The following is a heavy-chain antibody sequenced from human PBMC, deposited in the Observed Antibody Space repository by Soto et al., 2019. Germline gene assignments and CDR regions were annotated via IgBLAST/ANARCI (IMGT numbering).Heavy chain of an antibody. Sequence: GASVKVSCKASGYTFTSYAMHWVRQAPGQRLEWMGWINAGNGNTKYSQKFQGRVTITRDTSASTAYMELSSLRSEDTAVYYCARDGSWDYYYYGMDVSGQGTTVTVSS. D-gene: IGHD6-13*01. CDR3: ARDGSWDYYYYGMDV. V-gene: IGHV1-3*01. CDR1: GYTFTSYA. J-gene: IGHJ6*02. CDR2: INAGNGNT.